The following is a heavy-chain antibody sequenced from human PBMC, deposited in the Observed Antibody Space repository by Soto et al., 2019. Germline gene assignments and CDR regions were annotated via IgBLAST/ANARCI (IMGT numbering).Heavy chain of an antibody. CDR2: INHSGST. J-gene: IGHJ3*02. Sequence: SETLSLTCAVYGGSFSGYYWSWIRQPPGKGLEWIGEINHSGSTNYNPSLKSRVTISVDTSKNQFSLKLSSVTAADTAIYYCARQGGTKGIRAFDISGQGTTLTVSS. D-gene: IGHD2-15*01. CDR3: ARQGGTKGIRAFDI. CDR1: GGSFSGYY. V-gene: IGHV4-34*01.